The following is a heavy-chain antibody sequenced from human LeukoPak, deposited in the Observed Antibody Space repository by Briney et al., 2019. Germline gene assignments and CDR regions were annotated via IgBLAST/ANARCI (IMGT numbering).Heavy chain of an antibody. V-gene: IGHV3-30-3*01. CDR2: ISYDGSNK. J-gene: IGHJ6*02. CDR1: GFIFSSYA. Sequence: GGSLRLSCAASGFIFSSYAMHWVRQAPGKGLEWVAVISYDGSNKYYADSVKGRFTISRDNSKNTLYLQMNSLRAEDTAVYYCASSQAGTAAGIVYGMDVWGQGTTVTVSS. D-gene: IGHD6-13*01. CDR3: ASSQAGTAAGIVYGMDV.